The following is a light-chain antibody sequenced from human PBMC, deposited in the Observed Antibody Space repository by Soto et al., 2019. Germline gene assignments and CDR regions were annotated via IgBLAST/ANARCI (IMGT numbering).Light chain of an antibody. CDR1: SSDVGGYNY. Sequence: QSVPTQPASVSGSPGQSITISCTGTSSDVGGYNYVSWYQQHPVKAPKLMIYDVTNRPSGVSDRFSGSKSGNTASLTISGLQAEDEADYYCSSYTSSSTPYVFGTGTKVTVL. CDR3: SSYTSSSTPYV. V-gene: IGLV2-14*01. CDR2: DVT. J-gene: IGLJ1*01.